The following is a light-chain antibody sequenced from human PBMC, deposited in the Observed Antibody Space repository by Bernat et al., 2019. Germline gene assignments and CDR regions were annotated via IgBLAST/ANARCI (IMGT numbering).Light chain of an antibody. CDR2: EVN. CDR1: SSDVGSYNL. CDR3: CSDAGSSTWV. J-gene: IGLJ3*02. V-gene: IGLV2-23*02. Sequence: QSALTQPASVSGSPGQSITISCTGTSSDVGSYNLVSWYQQHPGKAPKLMIYEVNKWPSGVSNRFSGSKSGNTASLTISGLQAEDEADYYCCSDAGSSTWVFGGGTKLTVL.